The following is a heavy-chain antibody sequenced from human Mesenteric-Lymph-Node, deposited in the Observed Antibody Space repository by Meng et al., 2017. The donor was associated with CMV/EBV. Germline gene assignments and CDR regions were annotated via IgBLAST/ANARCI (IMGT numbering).Heavy chain of an antibody. J-gene: IGHJ4*02. CDR2: IYPGDSDT. Sequence: GESLKISCKGSGYNFANYWIGWVRQMPGKGLEWMGVIYPGDSDTRYSPSFQGQVTFSADKSIGTAYLQWNRLEASDTAIYYCARHYPEGPYTSSSQFDYWGQGTLVTVSS. D-gene: IGHD6-6*01. CDR3: ARHYPEGPYTSSSQFDY. V-gene: IGHV5-51*01. CDR1: GYNFANYW.